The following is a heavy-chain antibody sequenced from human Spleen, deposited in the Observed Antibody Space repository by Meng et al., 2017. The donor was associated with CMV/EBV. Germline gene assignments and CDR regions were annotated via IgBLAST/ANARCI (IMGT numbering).Heavy chain of an antibody. CDR1: GYTFTSHG. J-gene: IGHJ5*02. CDR2: ISAYNGNT. D-gene: IGHD2-2*01. CDR3: ARVRGTGYCSSTSCFSNWFDP. Sequence: ASVKVSCKASGYTFTSHGISWVRQAPGQGLEWMGWISAYNGNTNYAQKLQGRVTMTTDTSTSTAYMELRSLRSDDTAVYYCARVRGTGYCSSTSCFSNWFDPWGQGTLVTVSS. V-gene: IGHV1-18*01.